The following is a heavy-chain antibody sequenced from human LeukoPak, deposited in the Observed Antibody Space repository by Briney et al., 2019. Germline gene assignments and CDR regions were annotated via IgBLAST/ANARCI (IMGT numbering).Heavy chain of an antibody. Sequence: GGSLRLSCAASGFTFSSYWMSWVRQAPGKGLEWVANINQDGSQKYYVDSVKGRFTISRDNAKNSLYLQMNSLRAEDTAVYYCARDRVPAGIFWDFWGQGSLVTVSS. D-gene: IGHD2-2*01. CDR3: ARDRVPAGIFWDF. CDR2: INQDGSQK. V-gene: IGHV3-7*05. J-gene: IGHJ4*02. CDR1: GFTFSSYW.